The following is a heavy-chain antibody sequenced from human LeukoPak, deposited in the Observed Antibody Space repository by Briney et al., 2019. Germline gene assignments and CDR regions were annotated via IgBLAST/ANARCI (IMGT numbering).Heavy chain of an antibody. D-gene: IGHD6-19*01. V-gene: IGHV3-21*01. CDR2: ISTISSYT. CDR1: GFTFSSYG. J-gene: IGHJ4*02. Sequence: GSLRLSCVASGFTFSSYGMNWVRQAPGKGLEWVSSISTISSYTYYADSVKGRFTISRDNAKNSLSLQMNSLRAEDTAVYYCARALIGYSSGAHDYWGQGTLVTVSS. CDR3: ARALIGYSSGAHDY.